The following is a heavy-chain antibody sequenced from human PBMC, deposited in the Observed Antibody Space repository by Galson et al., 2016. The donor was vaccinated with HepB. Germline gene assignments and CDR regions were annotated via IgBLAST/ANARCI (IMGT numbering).Heavy chain of an antibody. V-gene: IGHV3-23*01. CDR3: ARDLRAHCGGDCPADC. Sequence: SLRLSCAASGFIFSTYAMSWVRQAPGKGLELVSGITGGGGTTHYADSVKGRFTISRENSKSTLHLQMNSLRAEDTAIYYCARDLRAHCGGDCPADCWGQGTLVTVSS. CDR2: ITGGGGTT. CDR1: GFIFSTYA. D-gene: IGHD2-21*01. J-gene: IGHJ4*02.